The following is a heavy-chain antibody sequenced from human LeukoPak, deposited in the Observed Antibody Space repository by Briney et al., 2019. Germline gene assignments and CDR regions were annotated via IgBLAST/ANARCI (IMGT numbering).Heavy chain of an antibody. Sequence: GGSLRLSCAASGFTFSNYAMSWVRQAPGKGLEWVSVIYSGGSTYYADSVKGRFTISRDNSKNTLYLQMNSLRAEDTAVYYCARGSSGQGVYYFDYWGQGTLVTVSS. V-gene: IGHV3-53*01. D-gene: IGHD6-19*01. CDR2: IYSGGST. CDR3: ARGSSGQGVYYFDY. CDR1: GFTFSNYA. J-gene: IGHJ4*02.